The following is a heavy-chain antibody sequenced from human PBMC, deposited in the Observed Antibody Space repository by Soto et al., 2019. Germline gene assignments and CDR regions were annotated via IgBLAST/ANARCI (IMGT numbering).Heavy chain of an antibody. CDR3: ARTKYCTNTSCYRGRNNWFDP. CDR2: IYYSEST. J-gene: IGHJ5*02. D-gene: IGHD2-2*02. V-gene: IGHV4-30-4*01. CDR1: GGSISSGDYY. Sequence: SETLSLSCTVSGGSISSGDYYWSWIRQPPGKGLEWIGYIYYSESTYYNPSLKSRVTMSVDTSKNQFSLTLTSVTAADTAMYYCARTKYCTNTSCYRGRNNWFDPWGPGTLVTVSS.